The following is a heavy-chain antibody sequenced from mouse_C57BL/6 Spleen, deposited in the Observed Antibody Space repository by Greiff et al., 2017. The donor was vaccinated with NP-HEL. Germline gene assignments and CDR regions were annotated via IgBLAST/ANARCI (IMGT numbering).Heavy chain of an antibody. CDR1: GFTFSDYG. D-gene: IGHD2-4*01. Sequence: EVQGVESGGGLVKPGGSLKLSCAASGFTFSDYGMHWVRQAPEKGLEWVAYISSGSSTIYYADTVKGRFTISRDNAKNTLFLQMTSLRSEDTAMYDCARAIPYDYESYAMDYWGQGTSVTVSS. CDR3: ARAIPYDYESYAMDY. V-gene: IGHV5-17*01. CDR2: ISSGSSTI. J-gene: IGHJ4*01.